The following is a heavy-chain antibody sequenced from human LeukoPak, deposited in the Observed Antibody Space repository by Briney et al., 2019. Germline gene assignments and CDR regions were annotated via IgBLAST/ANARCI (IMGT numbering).Heavy chain of an antibody. CDR1: GFTFSSYG. V-gene: IGHV3-33*01. Sequence: GGSLRLSCAASGFTFSSYGMHWVRQAPGKGLEWVAVIWYDGSNKYYADSVKGRFTISRDNSKNTLYLQMDSLRAEDTAVYYCARGTYSHNLYYYDSSAILRDYYFDYWGQGTLVTVSS. CDR2: IWYDGSNK. CDR3: ARGTYSHNLYYYDSSAILRDYYFDY. J-gene: IGHJ4*02. D-gene: IGHD3-22*01.